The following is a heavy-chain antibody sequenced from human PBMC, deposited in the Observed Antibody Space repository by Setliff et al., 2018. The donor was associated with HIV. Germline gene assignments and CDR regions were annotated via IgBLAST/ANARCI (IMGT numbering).Heavy chain of an antibody. CDR3: ARGVPLLPPHY. Sequence: SETLSLTCSVSGGSISSTSYYWGWIRQPPGKGLEWIGSVHYTGSTQYNPSLKSRLTMSVDRSKNQFFLKVTSVTAADTAVYYCARGVPLLPPHYWGQGTLVTVS. J-gene: IGHJ4*02. CDR1: GGSISSTSYY. CDR2: VHYTGST. V-gene: IGHV4-39*07. D-gene: IGHD2-21*02.